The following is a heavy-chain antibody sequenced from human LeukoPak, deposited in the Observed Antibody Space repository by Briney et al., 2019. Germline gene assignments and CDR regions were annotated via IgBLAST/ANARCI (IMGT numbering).Heavy chain of an antibody. Sequence: SETLSLTCTVSGGSISSGDYYWSWIRQPPGKGLEWIGYIYYSGSTYCNPSLKSRVTISVDTSKNQFSLKLSSVTAADTAVYYCARGTAAASVSFDPWGQGTLVTVSS. V-gene: IGHV4-30-4*01. CDR1: GGSISSGDYY. CDR2: IYYSGST. J-gene: IGHJ5*02. CDR3: ARGTAAASVSFDP. D-gene: IGHD6-13*01.